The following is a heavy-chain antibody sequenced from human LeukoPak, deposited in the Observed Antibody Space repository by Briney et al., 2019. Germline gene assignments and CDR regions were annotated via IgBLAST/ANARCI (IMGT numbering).Heavy chain of an antibody. CDR2: ISGSSSHT. Sequence: GGSLRLSCAASGFTFSDYYMSWVRQAPGKVLEWVSYISGSSSHTNYADSVKGRFTISRDNAKNSLFLHMNSLRAEDTAVYYCARRCSADSCYSSWYFDLWGRGTLVTVSS. J-gene: IGHJ2*01. V-gene: IGHV3-11*03. CDR3: ARRCSADSCYSSWYFDL. CDR1: GFTFSDYY. D-gene: IGHD2-15*01.